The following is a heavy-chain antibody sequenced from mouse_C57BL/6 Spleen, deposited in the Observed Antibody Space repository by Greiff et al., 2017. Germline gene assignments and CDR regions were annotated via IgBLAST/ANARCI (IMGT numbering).Heavy chain of an antibody. Sequence: QVQLKQPGAELVRPGSSVKLSCKASGYTFTSYWMHWVKQRPIQGLEWIGNIDPSDSETHYNQKFKDKATLTVDKSSSTAYMQLSSLTSEDSAVYYCALITTVVAPLAYWGQGTLVTVSA. V-gene: IGHV1-52*01. J-gene: IGHJ3*01. CDR1: GYTFTSYW. D-gene: IGHD1-1*01. CDR3: ALITTVVAPLAY. CDR2: IDPSDSET.